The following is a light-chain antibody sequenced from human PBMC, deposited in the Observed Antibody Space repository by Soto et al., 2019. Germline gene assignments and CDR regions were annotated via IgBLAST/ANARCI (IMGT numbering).Light chain of an antibody. J-gene: IGKJ1*01. V-gene: IGKV3-20*01. Sequence: EIVLTQSPGTLSLSPGERATLSCRASQSVSTSQLAWYQQRPGLAPRLLIYAASSRSTGIPDRFSGSGSGTDFTLTISRLEPEDLAVYYCQQYGISPWTFGQGTKVDIK. CDR1: QSVSTSQ. CDR2: AAS. CDR3: QQYGISPWT.